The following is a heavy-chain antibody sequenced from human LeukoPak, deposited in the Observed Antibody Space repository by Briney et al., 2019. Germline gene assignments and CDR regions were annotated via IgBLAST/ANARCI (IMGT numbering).Heavy chain of an antibody. J-gene: IGHJ6*03. CDR1: GFTFSSYG. D-gene: IGHD2-2*01. V-gene: IGHV3-33*06. CDR3: AKGQVPAAISPVWYMDV. Sequence: GRSLRLSCAASGFTFSSYGMHWVRQAPGKGLEWVAVIWYDGSNKYYADSVKGRFTISRDNSKNTLYLQMNSLRAEDTAVYYCAKGQVPAAISPVWYMDVWGKGTTVTVSS. CDR2: IWYDGSNK.